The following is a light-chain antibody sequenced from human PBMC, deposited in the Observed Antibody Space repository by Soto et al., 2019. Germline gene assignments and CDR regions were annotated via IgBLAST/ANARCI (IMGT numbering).Light chain of an antibody. V-gene: IGLV2-14*01. CDR3: SAYTTIRSLV. CDR1: SSDVGNYNY. CDR2: EVN. J-gene: IGLJ1*01. Sequence: QSVLTQPAAASGSPGQSITISCTGTSSDVGNYNYVSWYQLHPGKGPKLMIYEVNDRPSGVSNRFSGSKSGNTAYLTISGLQAEDEADYYCSAYTTIRSLVFGTGTKVTVL.